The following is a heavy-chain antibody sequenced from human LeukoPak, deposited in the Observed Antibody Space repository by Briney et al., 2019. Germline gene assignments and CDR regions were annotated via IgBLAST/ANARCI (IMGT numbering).Heavy chain of an antibody. V-gene: IGHV4-30-2*01. CDR1: GGSISSGGYH. Sequence: PSETLSLTCTVSGGSISSGGYHWSWIRQPPGKGLEWIGYIYHSGSTYYNPSLKSRVTISVDRSKNQFSLKLSSVTAADTAVYYCARGSSMIVDAFDIWGQGTMVTVSS. J-gene: IGHJ3*02. D-gene: IGHD3-22*01. CDR3: ARGSSMIVDAFDI. CDR2: IYHSGST.